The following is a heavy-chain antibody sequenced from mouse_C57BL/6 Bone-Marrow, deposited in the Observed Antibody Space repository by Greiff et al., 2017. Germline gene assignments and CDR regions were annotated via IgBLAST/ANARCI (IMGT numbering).Heavy chain of an antibody. Sequence: VQLQQPGAELVKPGASVKLSCKASGYTFTSYWMQWVKQRPGQGLEWIGRIDPNSGGTKYNEKFKSKATLTVDKPSSTAYMQLSSLTSEDSAVYYCAHGNYFYWYFAVWGTGTTVTVSS. CDR1: GYTFTSYW. CDR3: AHGNYFYWYFAV. V-gene: IGHV1-72*01. CDR2: IDPNSGGT. J-gene: IGHJ1*03. D-gene: IGHD2-1*01.